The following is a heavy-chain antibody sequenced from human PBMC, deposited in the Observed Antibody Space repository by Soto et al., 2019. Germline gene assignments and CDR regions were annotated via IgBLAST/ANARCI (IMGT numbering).Heavy chain of an antibody. D-gene: IGHD1-26*01. J-gene: IGHJ4*02. CDR3: ARGGATVIARMLLEY. V-gene: IGHV4-31*03. CDR1: CGSISRSIYY. CDR2: IYYSGST. Sequence: ASETLSLTCTVSCGSISRSIYYCRWIRQPPGKGLEWMGDIYYSGSTYYNPSLKSRVTISVDTSKNQFTLKLSSVTAADTAVYYCARGGATVIARMLLEYWGQGTLVTVSS.